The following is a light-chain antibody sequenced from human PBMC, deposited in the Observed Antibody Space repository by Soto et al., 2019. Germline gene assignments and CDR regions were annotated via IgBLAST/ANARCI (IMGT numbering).Light chain of an antibody. CDR1: QSVSTN. CDR2: GAS. Sequence: IVMTQSPATLSVSPGERATLSCRASQSVSTNLTWYQHKPGQAPRLLIHGASTRATGIPARFSGSGSGTEFTLTISNLQSEDFAVYCFQEYSKWPLFTFGPGTRVDIK. J-gene: IGKJ3*01. CDR3: QEYSKWPLFT. V-gene: IGKV3-15*01.